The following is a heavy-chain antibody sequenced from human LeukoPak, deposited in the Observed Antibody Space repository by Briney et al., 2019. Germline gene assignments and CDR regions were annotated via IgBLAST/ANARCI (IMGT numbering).Heavy chain of an antibody. CDR1: GYTFTSYD. J-gene: IGHJ5*02. V-gene: IGHV1-8*01. CDR2: MNPNSGNT. CDR3: ARGLVARFDP. Sequence: ASVKVSCKASGYTFTSYDINWVRQATGRGLEWMGWMNPNSGNTGYSKKFQGRVTMTRDTSISTAYMELSSLRSEDTAVYYCARGLVARFDPWGQGTLVTVSS. D-gene: IGHD5-12*01.